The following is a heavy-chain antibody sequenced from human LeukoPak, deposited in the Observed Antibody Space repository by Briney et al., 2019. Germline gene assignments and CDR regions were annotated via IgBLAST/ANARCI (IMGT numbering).Heavy chain of an antibody. D-gene: IGHD2-21*02. CDR2: IYYSGNT. J-gene: IGHJ3*02. V-gene: IGHV4-39*01. CDR3: ARSHIVAVTGFAFDI. Sequence: PSETLSLTCTVSGGSISSSSYYWGWIRQSPGKGLGWIGSIYYSGNTYYNPSLNSRVTITVDTSKNQFSLQLSSVTAADTTVYYCARSHIVAVTGFAFDIWGQGTLVTVSS. CDR1: GGSISSSSYY.